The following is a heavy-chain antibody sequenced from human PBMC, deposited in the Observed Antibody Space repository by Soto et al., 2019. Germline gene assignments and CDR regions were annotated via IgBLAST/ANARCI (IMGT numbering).Heavy chain of an antibody. J-gene: IGHJ4*02. D-gene: IGHD2-21*02. Sequence: GGSLGLSCAASGFPFRRYVMTGVRQAPGKRLEWVSTISGSCGSTYNADSVKGPLTISRDNPKNTLYPQMNSLRAEDTAVYYCANDGSELVTGINVWGQGTLVTVSS. CDR1: GFPFRRYV. CDR3: ANDGSELVTGINV. V-gene: IGHV3-23*01. CDR2: ISGSCGST.